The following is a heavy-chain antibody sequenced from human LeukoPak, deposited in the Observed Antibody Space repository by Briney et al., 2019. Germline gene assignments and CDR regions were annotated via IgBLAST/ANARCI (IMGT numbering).Heavy chain of an antibody. V-gene: IGHV1-2*02. J-gene: IGHJ4*02. CDR1: GYTFTYYY. CDR2: INPNSGDT. D-gene: IGHD3-3*01. Sequence: ASVKLSCKTSGYTFTYYYIHWIRQAPGQGLEWVGWINPNSGDTDYAQKFQGRVTVTRDTSISTAYMELGRLRSDDTAVYYCARDRGLRFLEWLLQYWGQGTLVTVSS. CDR3: ARDRGLRFLEWLLQY.